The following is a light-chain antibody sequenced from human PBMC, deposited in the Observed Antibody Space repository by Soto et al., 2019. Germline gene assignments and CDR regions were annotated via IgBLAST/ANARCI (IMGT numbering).Light chain of an antibody. J-gene: IGLJ1*01. CDR1: SSDVGSYNR. CDR2: EVS. CDR3: SSYTSRSTYV. Sequence: QSALTQPPSVSGSPGQSVAISCTGTSSDVGSYNRVSWYQQPPGTAPKVMIYEVSNRPSGVPDRFSGSKSGNTASLTISGLQAEDEADYCSSYTSRSTYVFGTGTKLTVL. V-gene: IGLV2-18*02.